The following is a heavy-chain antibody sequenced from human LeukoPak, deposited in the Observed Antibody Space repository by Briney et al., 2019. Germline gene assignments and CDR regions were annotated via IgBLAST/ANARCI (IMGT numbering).Heavy chain of an antibody. D-gene: IGHD3-22*01. CDR2: IYSGGRT. J-gene: IGHJ6*03. CDR1: GFTFSSYE. Sequence: GGSLRLSCAASGFTFSSYEMNWVRQAPGKGLEWVSIIYSGGRTFYADSVKGRFTISRDNSKNTLYLQMNSLRAEDTAAYYCAREGLPFYDSSGYYKYYYYYYMDVWGKGTTVTVSS. CDR3: AREGLPFYDSSGYYKYYYYYYMDV. V-gene: IGHV3-66*02.